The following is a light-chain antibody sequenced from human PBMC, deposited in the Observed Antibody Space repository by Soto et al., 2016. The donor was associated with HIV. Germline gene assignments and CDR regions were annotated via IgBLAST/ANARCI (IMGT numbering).Light chain of an antibody. CDR1: QGVGTY. CDR2: EAS. J-gene: IGKJ2*01. CDR3: QQLDDNLVT. Sequence: DIQLTQSPSFLSASIGDRVTITCRASQGVGTYLAWYQQKPGKPPNLLIYEASTLLSGVPSRFSGSGSGAEFTLTISSLQPEDFATYYCQQLDDNLVTFGQGTKLE. V-gene: IGKV1-9*01.